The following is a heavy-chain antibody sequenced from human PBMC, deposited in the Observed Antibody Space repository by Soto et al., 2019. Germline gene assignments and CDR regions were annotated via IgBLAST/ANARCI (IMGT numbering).Heavy chain of an antibody. Sequence: PSETLSLTCTVSGGSISSYYLSWIRQPPGKGLEWIGYIYYSGSTNYNPSLKSRVTISVDTSKNQFSLKLSSVTAADTAVYYCARSGYYPYGMDVWGQGTTVTVSS. V-gene: IGHV4-59*01. CDR2: IYYSGST. CDR3: ARSGYYPYGMDV. CDR1: GGSISSYY. D-gene: IGHD3-3*01. J-gene: IGHJ6*02.